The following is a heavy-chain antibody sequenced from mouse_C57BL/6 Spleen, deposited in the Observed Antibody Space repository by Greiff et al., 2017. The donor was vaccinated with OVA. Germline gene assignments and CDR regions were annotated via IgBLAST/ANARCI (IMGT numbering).Heavy chain of an antibody. J-gene: IGHJ3*01. CDR2: IDPSDSET. D-gene: IGHD2-5*01. CDR3: ATYSNYGGFAY. Sequence: VQLQQPGAELVRPGSSVKLSCKASGYTFTSYWMHWVKQRPIQGLEWIGNIDPSDSETHYNQKFKDKATLTVDKSSSTAYMQLSSLTSEDSAVYYCATYSNYGGFAYWGQGTLVTVSA. V-gene: IGHV1-52*01. CDR1: GYTFTSYW.